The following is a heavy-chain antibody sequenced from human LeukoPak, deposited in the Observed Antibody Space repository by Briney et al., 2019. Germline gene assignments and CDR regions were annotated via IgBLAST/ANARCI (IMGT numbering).Heavy chain of an antibody. D-gene: IGHD3-16*01. CDR3: ARGNMNRFGGVS. V-gene: IGHV1-8*01. CDR1: GYTFINYD. J-gene: IGHJ5*02. CDR2: LNPNSGNR. Sequence: ASVKVSCKASGYTFINYDINWVRQAPGQGLEWIGWLNPNSGNRGFARKFQDRVTLTRDTSISTAYMDLYSLTSEDTAVYYCARGNMNRFGGVSWGQGSLVTVSS.